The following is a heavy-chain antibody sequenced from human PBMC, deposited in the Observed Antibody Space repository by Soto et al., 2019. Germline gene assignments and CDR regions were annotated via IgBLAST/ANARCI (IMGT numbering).Heavy chain of an antibody. J-gene: IGHJ3*02. CDR3: AKDVPLEGRGSGYYFAPLDAFDI. D-gene: IGHD3-3*01. Sequence: EVQLLESGGGLVQPGGSLRLSCAASGFTFSSYAMSWVRQAPGKGLEWVSAISGSGGSTYYADSVKGRFTISRDNSKNTLYLQVNSLRAEETAVYYCAKDVPLEGRGSGYYFAPLDAFDIWGQGTMVTVSS. V-gene: IGHV3-23*01. CDR2: ISGSGGST. CDR1: GFTFSSYA.